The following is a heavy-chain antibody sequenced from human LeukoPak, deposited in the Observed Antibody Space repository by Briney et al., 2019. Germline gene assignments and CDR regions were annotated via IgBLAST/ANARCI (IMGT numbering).Heavy chain of an antibody. CDR3: ARIFIRNGYSSYFDC. V-gene: IGHV4-38-2*02. CDR1: GFSISSGHY. CDR2: VYKSGTT. D-gene: IGHD5-18*01. J-gene: IGHJ4*02. Sequence: SETLSLTCTVSGFSISSGHYWGWVRQPPGAGLEWIGSVYKSGTTYYNPSLKSRVTTSVDMSKNQFSLRLRPLTAADTAVYYCARIFIRNGYSSYFDCWGQGTLVTVSS.